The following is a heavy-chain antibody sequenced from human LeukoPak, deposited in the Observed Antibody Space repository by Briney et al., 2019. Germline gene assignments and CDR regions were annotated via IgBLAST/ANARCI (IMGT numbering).Heavy chain of an antibody. Sequence: PGGSLRLSCAASGFTFSSYGMHWVRQAPGKGLEWVAFIRYDGSNKYYADSVKGRFTISRDNSKNTLYLQMNSLRAEDTAVYYCARDEYSPPWAFDIWGQGTMVTVSS. CDR2: IRYDGSNK. J-gene: IGHJ3*02. CDR1: GFTFSSYG. CDR3: ARDEYSPPWAFDI. V-gene: IGHV3-30*02. D-gene: IGHD5-18*01.